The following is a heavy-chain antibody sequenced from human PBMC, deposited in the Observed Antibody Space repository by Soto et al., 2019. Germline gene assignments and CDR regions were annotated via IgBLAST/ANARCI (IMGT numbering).Heavy chain of an antibody. D-gene: IGHD3-22*01. CDR3: ALRSMAVVPEY. CDR1: GDSISSYY. V-gene: IGHV4-59*01. Sequence: QVQLQESGPGLVKPSETLSLTCAVSGDSISSYYCMWIRQPPGKGLESIGYLYYGRSANYNPSLRSRVTLSVETSTNQCSLTLSSMTAADTAVYYCALRSMAVVPEYWGQGTLVTVSS. J-gene: IGHJ4*02. CDR2: LYYGRSA.